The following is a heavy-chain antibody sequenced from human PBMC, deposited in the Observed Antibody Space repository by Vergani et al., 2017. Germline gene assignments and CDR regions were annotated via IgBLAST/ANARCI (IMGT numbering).Heavy chain of an antibody. J-gene: IGHJ4*02. CDR3: AKDTSPAAMTIDY. CDR1: GFTFDDYA. CDR2: ISWNSGSI. D-gene: IGHD2-2*01. V-gene: IGHV3-9*01. Sequence: EVQLVESGGGLVQPGRSLRLSCAASGFTFDDYAMHWVRQAPGKGLEWVSGISWNSGSIGYADSVKGRFTISRDNAKNSLYLQMNSLGAEDTALYYCAKDTSPAAMTIDYWGQGTLVTVSS.